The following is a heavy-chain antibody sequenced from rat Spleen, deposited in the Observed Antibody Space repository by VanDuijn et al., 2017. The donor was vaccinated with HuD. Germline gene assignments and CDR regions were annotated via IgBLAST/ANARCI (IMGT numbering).Heavy chain of an antibody. Sequence: VQLKESGPGLVQPSQTLSLTCTVSGFSLTDYSVHWVRQPPGKGLEWMGVMWSGGSTAYNSALKSRLSISRDTSKSQVFLKINSLQTEDTAIYYCTTNYGGYSLNWYFDFWGPGTMVTVSS. J-gene: IGHJ1*01. CDR3: TTNYGGYSLNWYFDF. D-gene: IGHD1-11*01. CDR2: MWSGGST. CDR1: GFSLTDYS. V-gene: IGHV2S63*01.